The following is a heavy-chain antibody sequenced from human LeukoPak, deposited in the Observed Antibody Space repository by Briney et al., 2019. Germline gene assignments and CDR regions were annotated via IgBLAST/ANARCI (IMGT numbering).Heavy chain of an antibody. CDR1: GGSISSGNW. Sequence: SETLSLTCAVSGGSISSGNWWSWIRQPPGKGLEWLGETLHSGDTVYNPPLKSRITISVDNSKNQFSLKLTSVTAADTAVYFCTRNGDSSSVVDWGQGTLATVSS. V-gene: IGHV4-4*02. CDR3: TRNGDSSSVVD. J-gene: IGHJ4*02. CDR2: TLHSGDT. D-gene: IGHD2-15*01.